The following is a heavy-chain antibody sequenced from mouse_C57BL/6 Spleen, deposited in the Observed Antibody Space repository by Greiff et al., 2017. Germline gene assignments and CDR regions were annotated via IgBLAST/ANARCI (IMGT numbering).Heavy chain of an antibody. Sequence: EVKLQESGGGLVKPGGSLKLSCAASGFTFSSYTMSWVRQTPEKRLEWVATISGGGGNTYYPDSVKGRFTISRDNAKNTLYLQMSSLRSEDTALYYCARHGGGFAYWGQGTLVTVSA. J-gene: IGHJ3*01. V-gene: IGHV5-9*01. CDR2: ISGGGGNT. CDR3: ARHGGGFAY. CDR1: GFTFSSYT.